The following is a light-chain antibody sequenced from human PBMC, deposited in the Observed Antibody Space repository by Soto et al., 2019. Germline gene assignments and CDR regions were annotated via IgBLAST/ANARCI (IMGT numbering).Light chain of an antibody. CDR3: QQSYSTPRT. V-gene: IGKV1-39*01. J-gene: IGKJ1*01. Sequence: DIQMTQSPSSLSASVGDRVTITCRASQSISSYLNWYQQKPGKAPKLLIYAASSLQSGVTSRLSGSGSGTDFTLTISSLQPEDFATYYCQQSYSTPRTFGQGTKVDIK. CDR1: QSISSY. CDR2: AAS.